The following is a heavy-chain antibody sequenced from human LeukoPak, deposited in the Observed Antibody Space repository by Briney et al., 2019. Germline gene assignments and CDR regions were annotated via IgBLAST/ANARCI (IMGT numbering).Heavy chain of an antibody. CDR1: GGSISSYY. V-gene: IGHV4-59*08. Sequence: PSETLSLTCTVSGGSISSYYWSWIRQPPGKGLEWIGYIYYSGSTNYNPSLKSRVTISVDTSKNQFSLKLSSVTAADTAVYYCARTDLYYDILTGYYRSAYFDYWGQGTLVTVSS. J-gene: IGHJ4*02. D-gene: IGHD3-9*01. CDR3: ARTDLYYDILTGYYRSAYFDY. CDR2: IYYSGST.